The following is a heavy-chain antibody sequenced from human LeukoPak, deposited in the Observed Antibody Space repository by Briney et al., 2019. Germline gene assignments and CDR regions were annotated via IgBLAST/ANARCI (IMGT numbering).Heavy chain of an antibody. D-gene: IGHD3-22*01. V-gene: IGHV1-18*01. CDR3: ARVRYYDSSGYLYNWFDP. CDR2: ISAYNGNT. CDR1: GYTFTSYG. Sequence: ASVKVSCKASGYTFTSYGISWVRQAPGQGLEWMGWISAYNGNTSYAQKLQGRVTMTTDTSTSTAYMELRSLRSDDTAVYYCARVRYYDSSGYLYNWFDPWGQGTLVTVSS. J-gene: IGHJ5*02.